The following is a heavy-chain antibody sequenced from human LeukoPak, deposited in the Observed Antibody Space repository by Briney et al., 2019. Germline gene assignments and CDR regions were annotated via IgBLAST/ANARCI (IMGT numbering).Heavy chain of an antibody. J-gene: IGHJ4*02. D-gene: IGHD4-17*01. Sequence: ASVKVSCKASGYTFSGYYMHWVRQAPGQGLEWMGWINPKSGGTNEAQKFHDRVTMTRDTSIRTAYMEVSRLRSDDTAVYYCARDLGTVTSTFFDYWGQGTLVTVSS. CDR2: INPKSGGT. CDR3: ARDLGTVTSTFFDY. V-gene: IGHV1-2*02. CDR1: GYTFSGYY.